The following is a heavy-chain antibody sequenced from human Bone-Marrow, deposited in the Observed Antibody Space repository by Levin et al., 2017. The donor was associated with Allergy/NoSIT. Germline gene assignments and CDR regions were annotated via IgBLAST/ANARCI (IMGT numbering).Heavy chain of an antibody. V-gene: IGHV1-18*01. J-gene: IGHJ4*02. CDR2: ISANNGNT. Sequence: ASVKVSCKASGYTFTSYGISWVRQAPGQGLEWMGWISANNGNTNYAQKLQGRVTMTTDTSTGTAYMELRSLRSDDTAVYYCARQGDYDFWRGYYMDYWGQGTLVTVSS. D-gene: IGHD3-3*01. CDR1: GYTFTSYG. CDR3: ARQGDYDFWRGYYMDY.